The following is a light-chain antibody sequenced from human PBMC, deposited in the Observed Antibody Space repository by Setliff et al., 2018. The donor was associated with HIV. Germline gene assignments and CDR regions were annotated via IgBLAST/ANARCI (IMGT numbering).Light chain of an antibody. V-gene: IGLV1-36*01. CDR2: YDD. CDR1: SSNIGNNV. CDR3: ATWDDTLNGRV. Sequence: QSVLTQPPSVSGVPRQRVTISCSGSSSNIGNNVVNWYQQIPGKAPRLLIYYDDLVPSGVSDRFSGSKSGTSASLAISGLRFEDEADYYCATWDDTLNGRVFGTGTKVTVL. J-gene: IGLJ1*01.